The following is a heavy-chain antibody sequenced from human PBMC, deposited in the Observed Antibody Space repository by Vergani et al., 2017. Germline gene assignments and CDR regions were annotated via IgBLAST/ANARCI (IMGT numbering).Heavy chain of an antibody. J-gene: IGHJ4*02. Sequence: QLQLQESGPGLVKPSETLSLTCTVSGGSISSSSYYWGWIRQPPGKGLEWIGSIYYSGSPYYNPSLKSRVTISVDTSKNQFSLKLSSVTAAETAVYYCAREMGYDFWSGYYSRDLYFDYWGQGTLVTVSS. CDR1: GGSISSSSYY. CDR3: AREMGYDFWSGYYSRDLYFDY. V-gene: IGHV4-39*07. D-gene: IGHD3-3*01. CDR2: IYYSGSP.